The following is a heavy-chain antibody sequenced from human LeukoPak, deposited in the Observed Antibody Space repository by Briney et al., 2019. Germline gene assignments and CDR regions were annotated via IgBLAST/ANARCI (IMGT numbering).Heavy chain of an antibody. V-gene: IGHV1-3*01. Sequence: ASVKVSCKPSGYTFTTCAVHWVRQAPGQRLEWMGWIHADSGNTKYSQKLQGRVAIARDTSASTIYVELTSLRIEDTAVYFCTIGLAGDWDAFDIWGLGTMVTVSS. D-gene: IGHD6-19*01. J-gene: IGHJ3*02. CDR1: GYTFTTCA. CDR2: IHADSGNT. CDR3: TIGLAGDWDAFDI.